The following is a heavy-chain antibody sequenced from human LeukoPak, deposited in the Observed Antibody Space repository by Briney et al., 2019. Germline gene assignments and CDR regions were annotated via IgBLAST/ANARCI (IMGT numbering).Heavy chain of an antibody. CDR3: ATLDTVPAASLGY. J-gene: IGHJ4*02. CDR1: GYTFTDYY. V-gene: IGHV1-69-2*01. CDR2: VDPEDGET. D-gene: IGHD2-2*01. Sequence: GASVKLSCKASGYTFTDYYMHWVQQAPGKGLEWMGRVDPEDGETIYAEKFQGRVTITADTSTDTAYMELSSLRSEDTAVYYCATLDTVPAASLGYWGQGTLVTVSS.